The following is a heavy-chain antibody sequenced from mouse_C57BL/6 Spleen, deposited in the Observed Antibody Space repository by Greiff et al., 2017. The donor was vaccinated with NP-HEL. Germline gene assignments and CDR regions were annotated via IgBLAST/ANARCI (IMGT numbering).Heavy chain of an antibody. D-gene: IGHD2-1*01. V-gene: IGHV10-1*01. Sequence: DVMLVESGGGLVQPKGSLKLSCAASGFSFNTYAMNWVRQAPGKGLEWVARIRSKSNNYATYYADSVKDRFTISRDDSESMLYLQMNNLKTEDTAMYYCVRRGGNYFHDAMDYWGQGTSVTVSS. CDR2: IRSKSNNYAT. CDR3: VRRGGNYFHDAMDY. CDR1: GFSFNTYA. J-gene: IGHJ4*01.